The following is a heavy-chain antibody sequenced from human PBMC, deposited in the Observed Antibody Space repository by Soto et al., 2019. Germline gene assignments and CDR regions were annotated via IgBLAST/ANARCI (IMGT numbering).Heavy chain of an antibody. CDR2: ISAYNGNT. V-gene: IGHV1-18*01. Sequence: ASVKVSCKASGYTFTSYGISWVRQAPGQGLEWMGWISAYNGNTNYAQKLQGRVTMTTDTSTSTAYMELRSLRSDDTAVYYCARVSGYCSSTSCYGAPNDAFDIWGQGTMVTVSS. D-gene: IGHD2-2*01. CDR3: ARVSGYCSSTSCYGAPNDAFDI. CDR1: GYTFTSYG. J-gene: IGHJ3*02.